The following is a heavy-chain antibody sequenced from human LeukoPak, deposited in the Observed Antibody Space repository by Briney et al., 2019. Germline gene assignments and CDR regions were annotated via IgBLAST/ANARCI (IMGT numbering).Heavy chain of an antibody. Sequence: GGSLRLSCAASGFTFSSYWMHWVRHAPGKGLVWVSRINSDGSSTSYADSVKGRFTISRDNAKNTLYLQMNSLRAEDTAVYYCARGNPRDGYNDYFDYWGQGTLVTVSS. CDR1: GFTFSSYW. D-gene: IGHD5-24*01. CDR2: INSDGSST. CDR3: ARGNPRDGYNDYFDY. V-gene: IGHV3-74*01. J-gene: IGHJ4*02.